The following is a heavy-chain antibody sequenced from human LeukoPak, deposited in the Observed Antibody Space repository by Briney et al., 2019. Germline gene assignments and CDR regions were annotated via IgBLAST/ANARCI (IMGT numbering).Heavy chain of an antibody. Sequence: SETLSLTCGVSGGSFSSHYWTWIRQPPGKGLGWIGEINPRGSTNYNPSLESRVTVSADTSRNQLSLSLTSVTAADSAVYFRARGLRQGSAWSWGPKEKSYQYMDVWGTGTTVIVSS. CDR1: GGSFSSHY. D-gene: IGHD6-19*01. CDR3: ARGLRQGSAWSWGPKEKSYQYMDV. CDR2: INPRGST. V-gene: IGHV4-34*01. J-gene: IGHJ6*04.